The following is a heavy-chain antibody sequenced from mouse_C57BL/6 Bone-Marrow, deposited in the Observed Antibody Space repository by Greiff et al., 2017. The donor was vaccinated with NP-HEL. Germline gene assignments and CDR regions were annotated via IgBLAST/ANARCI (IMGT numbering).Heavy chain of an antibody. Sequence: VQLQQSGAELAKPGASVKLSCKASGYTFTSYWMHWVKQRPGQGLEWIGDIDPTGGYTNYNQKFKDKATLTADKSSSTAYMQLSSLTYEDSAVYYWASSDYDGSSYEGYWYFDVWGTGTTVTVSS. CDR2: IDPTGGYT. CDR1: GYTFTSYW. J-gene: IGHJ1*03. D-gene: IGHD1-1*01. CDR3: ASSDYDGSSYEGYWYFDV. V-gene: IGHV1-7*01.